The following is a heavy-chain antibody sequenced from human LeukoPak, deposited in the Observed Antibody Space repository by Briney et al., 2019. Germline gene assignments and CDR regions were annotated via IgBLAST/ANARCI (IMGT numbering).Heavy chain of an antibody. CDR3: ARDLVTVTKGFDI. CDR1: ADSFSSHY. J-gene: IGHJ3*02. V-gene: IGHV4-59*11. D-gene: IGHD4-17*01. CDR2: ISYIGST. Sequence: SETLSLTCAVSADSFSSHYWTWIRQPPGKGLEWIGYISYIGSTNYNPSLKSRVTISIDTSKNQFSLKLSSVTAADTAVYYCARDLVTVTKGFDIWGQGTMVSVSS.